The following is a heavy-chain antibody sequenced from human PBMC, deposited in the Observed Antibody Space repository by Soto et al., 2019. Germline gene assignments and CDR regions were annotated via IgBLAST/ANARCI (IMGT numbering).Heavy chain of an antibody. CDR3: ARVSGISVAEV. D-gene: IGHD6-19*01. Sequence: QVQLVQSGAEVKKPGASVKVSCKASGYTFTSYAMHWVRQAPGQRLEWMGWINAGNGNTKYSQKFQGRVTITRDTSASTAYMELSSMRSEDTAVYYCARVSGISVAEVWGQGTLVTVSS. J-gene: IGHJ4*02. CDR1: GYTFTSYA. CDR2: INAGNGNT. V-gene: IGHV1-3*01.